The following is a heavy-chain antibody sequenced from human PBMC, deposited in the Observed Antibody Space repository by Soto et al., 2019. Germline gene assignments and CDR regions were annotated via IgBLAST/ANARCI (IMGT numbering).Heavy chain of an antibody. V-gene: IGHV1-18*01. J-gene: IGHJ4*02. CDR1: GYTFTSYG. CDR3: AREMFTMVRGVIVDY. D-gene: IGHD3-10*01. Sequence: ASVKVSCKASGYTFTSYGISWVRQAPGQGLEWMGWISAYNGNTNYAQKPQGRVTMTTDTSTSTAYMELRSLRSDDTAVYYCAREMFTMVRGVIVDYWGQGTLVTVSS. CDR2: ISAYNGNT.